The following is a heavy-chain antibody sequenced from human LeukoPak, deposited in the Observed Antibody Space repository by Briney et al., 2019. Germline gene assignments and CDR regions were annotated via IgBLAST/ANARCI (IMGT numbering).Heavy chain of an antibody. CDR3: ARKGCKNNCYVSDY. Sequence: AAVKVSRKASRYTPIRYVISGLGPATGQGREWMGWINTDNGNTNYAQKFQGRVTMTRDTSTSTAYLELRSLTSDDTAVYYCARKGCKNNCYVSDYWGQGTLVTVSS. V-gene: IGHV1-18*01. CDR2: INTDNGNT. J-gene: IGHJ4*02. CDR1: RYTPIRYV. D-gene: IGHD1-20*01.